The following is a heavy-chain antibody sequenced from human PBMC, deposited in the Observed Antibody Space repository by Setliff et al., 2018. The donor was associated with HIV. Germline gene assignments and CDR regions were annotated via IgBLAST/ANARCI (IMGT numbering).Heavy chain of an antibody. CDR2: IYYNEKT. CDR3: ARLPQD. CDR1: DASISNYH. Sequence: SETLSLTCTVSDASISNYHWSWIRQPPGKGLEWIGYIYYNEKTFYNPSLKSRVTITVDTSKNQISLQLTSVTAEDTALYYCARLPQDWGQGTLVTVSS. V-gene: IGHV4-59*08. J-gene: IGHJ4*02.